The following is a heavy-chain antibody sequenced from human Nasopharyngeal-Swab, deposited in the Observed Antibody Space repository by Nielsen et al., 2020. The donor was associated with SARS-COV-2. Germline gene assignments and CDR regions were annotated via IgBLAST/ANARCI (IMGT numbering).Heavy chain of an antibody. CDR1: GGSISSGGYY. Sequence: SETLSLTCTVSGGSISSGGYYWSWIRQHPGKGLEWIGYIYYSGSTYYNPSLKSRVTISVDTSKNQFSLKLSSVTAADTAVYYCARRFTDTIFGANNYYFDYWDQGTLVTVSS. CDR2: IYYSGST. CDR3: ARRFTDTIFGANNYYFDY. J-gene: IGHJ4*02. D-gene: IGHD3-3*01. V-gene: IGHV4-31*03.